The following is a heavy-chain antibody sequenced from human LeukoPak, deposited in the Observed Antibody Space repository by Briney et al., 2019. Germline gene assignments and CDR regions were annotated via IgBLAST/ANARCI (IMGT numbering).Heavy chain of an antibody. Sequence: SGTLSLTCAVSGGSISSSNWWSWVRQPPGKGLEWIGEIYHSGSTNYNPSLKSRVTMSVDTSKNQFSLKLSSVTAADTAVYYCARIAAAQFDPWGQGTLVTVSS. CDR2: IYHSGST. V-gene: IGHV4-4*02. CDR3: ARIAAAQFDP. D-gene: IGHD6-13*01. CDR1: GGSISSSNW. J-gene: IGHJ5*02.